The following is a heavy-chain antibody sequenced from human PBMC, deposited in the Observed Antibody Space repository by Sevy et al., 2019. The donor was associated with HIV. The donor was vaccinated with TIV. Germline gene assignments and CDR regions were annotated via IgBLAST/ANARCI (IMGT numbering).Heavy chain of an antibody. CDR2: VSFDGRQQ. CDR1: GFIFKNYG. J-gene: IGHJ4*02. V-gene: IGHV3-30*18. D-gene: IGHD2-8*01. Sequence: GGSLRLSCAASGFIFKNYGMHWVRQAPGKGLEWVAGVSFDGRQQLYVDSVKGRFTISRDNSESRLYLQMNNLRAEDSAIDSWAKLPSKSLDSPVVRRVIAGTSNGIVYWGQGTRVTVSS. CDR3: AKLPSKSLDSPVVRRVIAGTSNGIVY.